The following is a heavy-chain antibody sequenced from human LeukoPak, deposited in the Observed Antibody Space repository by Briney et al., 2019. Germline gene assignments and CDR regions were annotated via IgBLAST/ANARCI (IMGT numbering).Heavy chain of an antibody. D-gene: IGHD3-10*01. J-gene: IGHJ4*02. V-gene: IGHV4-34*01. Sequence: SETLSLTCAVYGGSFSGYYWSWIRQPPGKGQEWIGEINHSGSTNYNPSLKSRVTISVDTSKNQFSLKLSSVTAADTAVYYCAAGSPTPFDYWGQGTLVTVSS. CDR2: INHSGST. CDR3: AAGSPTPFDY. CDR1: GGSFSGYY.